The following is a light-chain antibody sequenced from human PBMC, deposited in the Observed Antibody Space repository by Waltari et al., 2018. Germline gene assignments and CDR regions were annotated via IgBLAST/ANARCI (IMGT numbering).Light chain of an antibody. Sequence: QSVLTQPPSASGTPGQRVTISCSGSISNIGGNAVNWYQHLPGTAPKLLIYSNSQRPSGVPDRFSGSTSDTSASLAISELQSGDEADYYCATWDDSLNGFYVFGTGTKVTVL. CDR3: ATWDDSLNGFYV. J-gene: IGLJ1*01. CDR1: ISNIGGNA. CDR2: SNS. V-gene: IGLV1-44*01.